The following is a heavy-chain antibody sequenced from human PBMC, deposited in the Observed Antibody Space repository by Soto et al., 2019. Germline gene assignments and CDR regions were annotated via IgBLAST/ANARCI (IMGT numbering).Heavy chain of an antibody. CDR2: IWYDGSNK. CDR1: GFTFSSYG. D-gene: IGHD6-6*01. V-gene: IGHV3-33*01. Sequence: GSLRLSCAASGFTFSSYGMHWVRQAPGKGLEWVAVIWYDGSNKYYADSVKGRFTISRDNSKNTLYLQMNSLRAEDTAVYYCARGTNEYSSSSGEFDYWGQGTLVTVSS. J-gene: IGHJ4*02. CDR3: ARGTNEYSSSSGEFDY.